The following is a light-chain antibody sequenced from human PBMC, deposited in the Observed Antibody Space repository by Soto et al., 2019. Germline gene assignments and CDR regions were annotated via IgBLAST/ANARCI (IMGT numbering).Light chain of an antibody. J-gene: IGLJ1*01. Sequence: QSVLTQPPSASGSPGQSITISCTGTSSDVGNYNYVSWYQHLPGKAPKLLIYEVSQRPSGVPARFSGSKSGNTASLTVSGLQAEDEADYYCSSYAGSNNLLYVFGTGTKVTVL. V-gene: IGLV2-8*01. CDR1: SSDVGNYNY. CDR3: SSYAGSNNLLYV. CDR2: EVS.